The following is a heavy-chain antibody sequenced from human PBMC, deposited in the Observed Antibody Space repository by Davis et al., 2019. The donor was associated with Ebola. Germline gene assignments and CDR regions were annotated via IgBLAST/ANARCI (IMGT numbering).Heavy chain of an antibody. V-gene: IGHV4-59*12. D-gene: IGHD2-15*01. CDR3: ARGKIVVVVAATHYYYYGMDV. Sequence: MPGGSLRLSCTVSGGSISSYYWRWIRQPPGKGLEWIGYIYYSGSTNYNPSLKSRVTISVDTSKNQFSLKLSSVTAADTAVYYCARGKIVVVVAATHYYYYGMDVWGQGTTVTVSS. CDR2: IYYSGST. CDR1: GGSISSYY. J-gene: IGHJ6*02.